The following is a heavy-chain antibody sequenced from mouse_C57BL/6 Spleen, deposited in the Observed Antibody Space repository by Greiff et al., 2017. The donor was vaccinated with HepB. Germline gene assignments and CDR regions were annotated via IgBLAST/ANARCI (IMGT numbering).Heavy chain of an antibody. CDR1: GYTFTDYY. Sequence: EVQLQQSGPELVKPGASVKISCKASGYTFTDYYMNWVKQSHGKSLEWIGDINPNNGGTSYNQKFKSKATLTVDKSSSTAYMELRSLTSEDSAVYYCARDYTTAHFDYWGQGTTLTVSS. CDR3: ARDYTTAHFDY. D-gene: IGHD1-2*01. J-gene: IGHJ2*01. CDR2: INPNNGGT. V-gene: IGHV1-26*01.